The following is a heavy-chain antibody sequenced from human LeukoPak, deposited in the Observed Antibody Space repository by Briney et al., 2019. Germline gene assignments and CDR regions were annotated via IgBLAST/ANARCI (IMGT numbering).Heavy chain of an antibody. J-gene: IGHJ3*02. D-gene: IGHD2-2*01. Sequence: GEPLKISWKGSGYSFTSYWIGGVRQMPGKGLEGMGIIYPGDSDTRYSPSFQGQVTISADKSISTAYLQWSSLKASDTAMYYCARPVVPAAMVDAFDIWGQGTMVTVSS. CDR3: ARPVVPAAMVDAFDI. V-gene: IGHV5-51*01. CDR1: GYSFTSYW. CDR2: IYPGDSDT.